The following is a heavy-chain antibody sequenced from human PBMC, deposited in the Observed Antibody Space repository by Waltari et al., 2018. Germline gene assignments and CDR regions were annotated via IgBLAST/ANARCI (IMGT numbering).Heavy chain of an antibody. CDR1: GGSISSGGYS. D-gene: IGHD3-16*01. V-gene: IGHV4-30-2*01. CDR3: GGGGEGVWGGAFDI. CDR2: IYHSGRS. Sequence: QLQLQESGSGLVKPSQTLSLTCAVSGGSISSGGYSWSWIRQPPGKGLEWIGYIYHSGRSYDEPWRGSGVSRSVERSRRQCARKRGAVAGAEGAVYECGGGGEGVWGGAFDIWGQGTMVTVSS. J-gene: IGHJ3*02.